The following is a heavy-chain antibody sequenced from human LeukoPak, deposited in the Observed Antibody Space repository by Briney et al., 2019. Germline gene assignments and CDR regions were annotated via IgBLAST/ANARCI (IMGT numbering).Heavy chain of an antibody. CDR3: ARDAVVGTGIAFDV. Sequence: GASVKVSCKASGGTFSSYAISWVRQAPGQRLEWMGWIIVGNGNTKYSQKFRGRVIITTDTSASTVYMELSSLRSEDTAVYYCARDAVVGTGIAFDVWGQGTMVTVSS. CDR1: GGTFSSYA. D-gene: IGHD4-23*01. CDR2: IIVGNGNT. J-gene: IGHJ3*01. V-gene: IGHV1-3*01.